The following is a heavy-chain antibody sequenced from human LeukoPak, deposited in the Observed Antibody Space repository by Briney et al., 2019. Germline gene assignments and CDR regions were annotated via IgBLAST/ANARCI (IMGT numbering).Heavy chain of an antibody. Sequence: GGSLRLSCAASGFTFSSYSMNWVRQAPGKGLEWVSAISGSGGSTYYADSVKGRFTISRDNSKNTLYLQMNSLRAEDTAVYYCATHDSGYDYDYWGQGTLVTVSS. D-gene: IGHD5-12*01. CDR3: ATHDSGYDYDY. CDR1: GFTFSSYS. CDR2: ISGSGGST. J-gene: IGHJ4*02. V-gene: IGHV3-23*01.